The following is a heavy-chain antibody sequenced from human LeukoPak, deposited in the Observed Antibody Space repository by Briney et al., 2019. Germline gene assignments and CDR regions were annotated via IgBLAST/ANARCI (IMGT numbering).Heavy chain of an antibody. CDR2: ITSGSGSNV. CDR3: ARHGSWSFDY. CDR1: GFTFSSHA. D-gene: IGHD6-13*01. V-gene: IGHV3-23*01. J-gene: IGHJ4*02. Sequence: GGSLRLSCAASGFTFSSHAMSWVRQAPGKGLEWVSAITSGSGSNVYYTDSLKGRFTISRDNSKNTLYLHMNSLRAEDTAVYYCARHGSWSFDYWGQGTLLTVSA.